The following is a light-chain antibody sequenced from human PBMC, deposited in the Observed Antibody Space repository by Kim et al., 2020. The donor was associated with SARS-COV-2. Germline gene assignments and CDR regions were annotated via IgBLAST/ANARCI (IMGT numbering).Light chain of an antibody. J-gene: IGLJ2*01. Sequence: SSELTQDPAVSVALGQTVRITCQGDSLRSYYATWYQQKPGQAPILVIYGKNNRPSGIPDRFSGSSSGNTASLTITGTQAGDEADYYCNSRDSNDNVGLGG. CDR2: GKN. CDR1: SLRSYY. CDR3: NSRDSNDNVG. V-gene: IGLV3-19*01.